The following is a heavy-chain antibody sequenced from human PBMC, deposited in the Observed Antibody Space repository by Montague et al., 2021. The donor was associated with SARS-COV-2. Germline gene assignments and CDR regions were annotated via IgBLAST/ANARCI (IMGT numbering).Heavy chain of an antibody. Sequence: SMSISCAASGFTFSSYAMHWVRQAPGKGLEWVAVISYDGSNKYYADSVKGRFTISRDNSKNTLYLQMNSLRAEDTAVYYCARAYSGYDYFHYWGQGTLVTVSS. D-gene: IGHD5-12*01. CDR3: ARAYSGYDYFHY. J-gene: IGHJ4*02. V-gene: IGHV3-30-3*01. CDR2: ISYDGSNK. CDR1: GFTFSSYA.